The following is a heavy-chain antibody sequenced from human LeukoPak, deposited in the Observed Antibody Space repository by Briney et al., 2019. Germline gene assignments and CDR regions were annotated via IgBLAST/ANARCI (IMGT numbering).Heavy chain of an antibody. Sequence: SETLSLTCTVSGGSISSGIYYWGWIRQPPGKGLEWIGSIYYSGNAYYNPSLKSRVTISVDTSKNQLSLKLNSVTAADTAVYYCARHVRQQLPPKAFDYWGKGTLVTVSS. D-gene: IGHD6-13*01. V-gene: IGHV4-39*01. CDR2: IYYSGNA. J-gene: IGHJ4*02. CDR1: GGSISSGIYY. CDR3: ARHVRQQLPPKAFDY.